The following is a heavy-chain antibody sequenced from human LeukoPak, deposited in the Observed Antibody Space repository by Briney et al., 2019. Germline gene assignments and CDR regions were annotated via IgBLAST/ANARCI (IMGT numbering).Heavy chain of an antibody. J-gene: IGHJ4*02. CDR3: ARGADYGDYPLGY. CDR2: IYYSGST. CDR1: GGSISSYY. Sequence: SETLSLTCTVSGGSISSYYWSWIRQPPGKGLEWIGYIYYSGSTNYNPSLKSRVTISVDTSKSQFSLKLSSVTAADTAVYYCARGADYGDYPLGYWGQGTLVTVSS. V-gene: IGHV4-59*01. D-gene: IGHD4-17*01.